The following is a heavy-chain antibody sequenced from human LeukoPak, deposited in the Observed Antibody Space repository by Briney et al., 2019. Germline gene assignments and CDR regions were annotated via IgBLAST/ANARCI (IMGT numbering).Heavy chain of an antibody. D-gene: IGHD3-9*01. CDR2: MNPNSGNT. CDR1: GYTFTSYD. V-gene: IGHV1-8*01. Sequence: ASVKVSCKASGYTFTSYDINWVRQATGQGLEWMGWMNPNSGNTGYVQKFQGRVTVTRNTSISTAYMELSSLRSEDTAVYYCVRGVPYDILTFDPWGQGTLVTVSS. CDR3: VRGVPYDILTFDP. J-gene: IGHJ5*02.